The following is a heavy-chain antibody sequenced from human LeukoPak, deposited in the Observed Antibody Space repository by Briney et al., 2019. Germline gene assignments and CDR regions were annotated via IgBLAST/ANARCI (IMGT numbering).Heavy chain of an antibody. CDR3: TRDAAEQWLGNYYYYYMDV. CDR2: ITSSSSYT. V-gene: IGHV3-11*06. D-gene: IGHD6-19*01. J-gene: IGHJ6*03. Sequence: GGSLRLSCAASGFMFSDYYMTWIRQAPGKGLEWVSSITSSSSYTFYADSVKGRFTISRDNAKNSLYLQMNSLRAEDTAIYYCTRDAAEQWLGNYYYYYMDVWGKGTTVTVSS. CDR1: GFMFSDYY.